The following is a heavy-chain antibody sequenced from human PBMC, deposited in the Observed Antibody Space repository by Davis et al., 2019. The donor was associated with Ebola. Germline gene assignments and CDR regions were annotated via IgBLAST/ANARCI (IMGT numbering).Heavy chain of an antibody. D-gene: IGHD3-3*01. CDR3: ARSDFWSGYSR. CDR2: INHSGST. V-gene: IGHV4-39*07. J-gene: IGHJ4*02. Sequence: SETLSLTCTVSGGSISSSSYYWSWIRQPPGKGLEWIGEINHSGSTNYNPSLKSRVTISVDTSKNQFSLKLSSVTAADTAVYYCARSDFWSGYSRWGQGTLVTVSS. CDR1: GGSISSSSYY.